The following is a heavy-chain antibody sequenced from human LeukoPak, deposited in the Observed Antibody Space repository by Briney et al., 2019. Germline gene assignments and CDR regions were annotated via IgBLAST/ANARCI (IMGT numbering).Heavy chain of an antibody. CDR1: GFTFSSHW. J-gene: IGHJ4*02. CDR3: ARDYNWNPPDY. V-gene: IGHV3-74*01. Sequence: GGSLRLSCAASGFTFSSHWMHWVRQVPGKGLVWVSRIDSDGRITTYADSVKGRFTISRDNAKNTLHLQMNTLRDEDTAVYYCARDYNWNPPDYWGQGTLVTVSS. D-gene: IGHD1-1*01. CDR2: IDSDGRIT.